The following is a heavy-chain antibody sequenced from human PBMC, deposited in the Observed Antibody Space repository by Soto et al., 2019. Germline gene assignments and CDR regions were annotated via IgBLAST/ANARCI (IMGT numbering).Heavy chain of an antibody. Sequence: VGSVRLSCAASGFTFSSYAMHWVRQAPGKGLEWVAVISYDGSNKYYADSVKGRFTISRDNSKNTLYLQMNSLRAEDTAVYYCARVRGMANDAFDIWGQGTMVTVSS. V-gene: IGHV3-30-3*01. CDR3: ARVRGMANDAFDI. CDR1: GFTFSSYA. CDR2: ISYDGSNK. J-gene: IGHJ3*02.